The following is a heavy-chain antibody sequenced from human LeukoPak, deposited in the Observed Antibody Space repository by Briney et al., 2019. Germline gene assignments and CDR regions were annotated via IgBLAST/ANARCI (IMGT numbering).Heavy chain of an antibody. J-gene: IGHJ4*02. CDR3: ARSNYYDSSGYYTY. CDR2: ISAYNGNT. CDR1: GYTFTSYG. Sequence: GASVKVSCKASGYTFTSYGISWVRQAPGQGLEWMGWISAYNGNTNYAQKLQGRVTMTTDTSTSTAYMELRSLRSEDTAVYYCARSNYYDSSGYYTYWGQGTLVTVSS. D-gene: IGHD3-22*01. V-gene: IGHV1-18*01.